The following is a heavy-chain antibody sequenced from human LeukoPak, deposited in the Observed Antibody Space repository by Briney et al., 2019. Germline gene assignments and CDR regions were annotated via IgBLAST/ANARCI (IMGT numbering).Heavy chain of an antibody. CDR2: IIPIFGTA. Sequence: SVKVSCKASGGTFSSYAISWVRQAPGQGLEWMGGIIPIFGTANYAQNFQGRVTMTTDTSTSTVYMEVRSLRSDDTAVYYCAREGLRSIAARRGTRDYMDVWGKGTTVSISS. CDR1: GGTFSSYA. D-gene: IGHD6-6*01. V-gene: IGHV1-69*05. J-gene: IGHJ6*03. CDR3: AREGLRSIAARRGTRDYMDV.